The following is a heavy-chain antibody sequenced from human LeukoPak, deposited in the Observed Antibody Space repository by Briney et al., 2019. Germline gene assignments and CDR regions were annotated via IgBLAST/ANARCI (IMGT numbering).Heavy chain of an antibody. CDR3: ARDPTVTTLDY. CDR2: IKQDGSEK. V-gene: IGHV3-7*01. D-gene: IGHD4-17*01. Sequence: PGGSLRLSCAASGFTFSSYSMNWVRQAPGKGLEWVANIKQDGSEKYYVDSVKGRFTISRDNAKNSLYLQMNSLRAEDTAVYYCARDPTVTTLDYWGQGTLVTVSS. CDR1: GFTFSSYS. J-gene: IGHJ4*02.